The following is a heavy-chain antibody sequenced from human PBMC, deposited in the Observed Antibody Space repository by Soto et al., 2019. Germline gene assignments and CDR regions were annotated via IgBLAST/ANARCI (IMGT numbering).Heavy chain of an antibody. D-gene: IGHD3-10*01. J-gene: IGHJ4*02. CDR3: ARENYGSGSFDY. CDR1: GFTFSSYG. Sequence: QVQLVESGGGVVQPGRSLRLSCAASGFTFSSYGMHCVRQAPGKGLEWVAVIWYDGSNKYYADSVKGRFTISRDNSKNTLYLQMNSLRAEDTAVYYCARENYGSGSFDYWGQGTLVTVSS. CDR2: IWYDGSNK. V-gene: IGHV3-33*01.